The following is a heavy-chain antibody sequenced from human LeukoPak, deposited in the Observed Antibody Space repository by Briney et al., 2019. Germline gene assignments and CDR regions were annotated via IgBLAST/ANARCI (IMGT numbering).Heavy chain of an antibody. Sequence: PSETLSLTCAVYGGSFSGYYWSWIRQPPGKGLEWIGEINHSGSTNYNPSLKSRVTISVDTSKNQFSLKLSSVTAADTAVYYCARGGGRYSYVYFDYWGRGTLVTVSS. D-gene: IGHD5-18*01. CDR1: GGSFSGYY. CDR3: ARGGGRYSYVYFDY. CDR2: INHSGST. V-gene: IGHV4-34*01. J-gene: IGHJ4*02.